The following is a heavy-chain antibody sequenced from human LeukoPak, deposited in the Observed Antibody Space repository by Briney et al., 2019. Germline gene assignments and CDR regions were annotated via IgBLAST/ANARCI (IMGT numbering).Heavy chain of an antibody. CDR2: ISSSSSTI. CDR1: GFTFSSYS. CDR3: AKSDCGGDCYPPGDAFDI. J-gene: IGHJ3*02. V-gene: IGHV3-48*01. Sequence: GGSLRLSCAASGFTFSSYSMNWVRQAPGKGLEWVSYISSSSSTIYYADSVKGRFTISRDNAKNSLYLQMNSLRAEDTAVYYCAKSDCGGDCYPPGDAFDIWGQGTMVTVSS. D-gene: IGHD2-21*01.